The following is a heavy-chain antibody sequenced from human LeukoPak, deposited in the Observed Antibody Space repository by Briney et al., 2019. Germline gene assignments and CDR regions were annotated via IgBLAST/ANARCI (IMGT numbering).Heavy chain of an antibody. V-gene: IGHV1-8*03. D-gene: IGHD4-17*01. Sequence: ASVKVSCKASGYTFTGYYMHWVRQATGQGLEWMGWMNPNSGNTGYAQKFQGRVTITRNTSISTAYMELSSLRSEDTAVYYCARRGDDGDYVVFSYWGQGTLVTVSS. CDR2: MNPNSGNT. CDR1: GYTFTGYY. J-gene: IGHJ4*02. CDR3: ARRGDDGDYVVFSY.